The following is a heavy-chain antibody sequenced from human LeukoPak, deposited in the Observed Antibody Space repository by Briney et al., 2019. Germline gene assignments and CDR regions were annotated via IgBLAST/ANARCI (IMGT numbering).Heavy chain of an antibody. Sequence: SETLSLTCAVYGGSFSGYYWSWIRQPPGKGLEWIGEINHSGSTNHNPSLKSRVTISVDTSKNQFSLKLSSVTAADTAVYYCARTGLPAAFDYWGQGTLVTVSS. J-gene: IGHJ4*02. D-gene: IGHD2-15*01. CDR2: INHSGST. CDR3: ARTGLPAAFDY. V-gene: IGHV4-34*01. CDR1: GGSFSGYY.